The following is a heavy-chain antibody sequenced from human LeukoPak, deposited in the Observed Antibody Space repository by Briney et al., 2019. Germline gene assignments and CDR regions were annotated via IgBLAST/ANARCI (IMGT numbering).Heavy chain of an antibody. D-gene: IGHD3-10*01. CDR1: GFTFSSYA. V-gene: IGHV3-30-3*01. Sequence: GRSLRLSCAASGFTFSSYAMHWVRQAPGKGLEWVAVISYDGSNKYYADSVKARFTISRDNSKNTLYLQMNSLRAEDTAVYYCARGSLIYFDYWGQGTLVTVSS. CDR3: ARGSLIYFDY. CDR2: ISYDGSNK. J-gene: IGHJ4*02.